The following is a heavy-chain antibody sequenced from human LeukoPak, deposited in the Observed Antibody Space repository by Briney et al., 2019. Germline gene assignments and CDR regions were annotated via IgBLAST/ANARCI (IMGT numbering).Heavy chain of an antibody. CDR2: ISGSGDST. CDR3: AKVLAARGDY. Sequence: PGGSLRLSCAASGFTFSSYAMSWVRQAPGKGLEWVSAISGSGDSTYYADSVKGRFTISRDNSKNTLYLQMKSLRAEDTAVYYCAKVLAARGDYWGQGTLVTVSS. V-gene: IGHV3-23*01. J-gene: IGHJ4*02. CDR1: GFTFSSYA. D-gene: IGHD6-6*01.